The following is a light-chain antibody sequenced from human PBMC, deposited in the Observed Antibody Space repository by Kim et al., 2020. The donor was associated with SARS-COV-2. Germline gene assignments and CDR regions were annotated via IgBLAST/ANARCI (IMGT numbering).Light chain of an antibody. CDR3: SSYTSSNTVL. CDR1: SSDVGGYNY. J-gene: IGLJ2*01. CDR2: DVS. Sequence: QSVLTQPASVSGSPGQSITISCTGTSSDVGGYNYVSWYQQHPGKAPKLLIYDVSNRPSGVSNRFSASKSGNTASLAISGLQAEDEADYYCSSYTSSNTVLFGGGTQLTVL. V-gene: IGLV2-14*03.